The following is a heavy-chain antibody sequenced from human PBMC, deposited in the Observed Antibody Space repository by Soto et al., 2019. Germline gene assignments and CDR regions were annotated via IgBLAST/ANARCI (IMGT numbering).Heavy chain of an antibody. CDR2: ISYDGSNK. V-gene: IGHV3-30*18. CDR3: AKAHLPYDSSGYYYQNWFDP. D-gene: IGHD3-22*01. J-gene: IGHJ5*02. Sequence: GGSLRLSCAASGFTFSSYGMHWVRQAPGKGLEWVAVISYDGSNKYYADSVKGRFTISRDNSKNTLYLQMNSLRAEDTAVYYCAKAHLPYDSSGYYYQNWFDPWGQGTLVTVSS. CDR1: GFTFSSYG.